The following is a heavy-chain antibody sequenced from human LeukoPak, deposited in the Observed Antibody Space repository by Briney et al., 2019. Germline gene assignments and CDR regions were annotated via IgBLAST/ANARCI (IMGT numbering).Heavy chain of an antibody. V-gene: IGHV3-21*04. CDR1: GFTFSSYS. Sequence: PGGSLRLSCAASGFTFSSYSMNWVRQAPGKGLEWVSSISSSSGYIYYADSVKGRFTISRDNSKNTLYLQMNSLRAEDTAVYYCAKAKHSGYCSGGSCYLDYWGQGTLVTVSS. CDR2: ISSSSGYI. J-gene: IGHJ4*02. D-gene: IGHD2-15*01. CDR3: AKAKHSGYCSGGSCYLDY.